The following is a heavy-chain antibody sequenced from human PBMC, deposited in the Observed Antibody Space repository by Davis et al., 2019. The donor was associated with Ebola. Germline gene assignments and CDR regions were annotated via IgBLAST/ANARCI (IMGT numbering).Heavy chain of an antibody. CDR1: GGTFSSYA. J-gene: IGHJ4*02. Sequence: AASVKVSCKASGGTFSSYAISWVRQAPGQGLEWMGRIIPILGIANYAQKFQGGVTITRDTSASTAYMELSSLRSEDTAVYYCAREWSGSLGPFDYWGQGTLVTISS. CDR3: AREWSGSLGPFDY. D-gene: IGHD3-3*01. V-gene: IGHV1-69*04. CDR2: IIPILGIA.